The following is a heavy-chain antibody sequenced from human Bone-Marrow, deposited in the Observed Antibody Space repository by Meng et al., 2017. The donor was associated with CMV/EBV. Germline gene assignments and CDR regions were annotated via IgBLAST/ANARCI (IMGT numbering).Heavy chain of an antibody. J-gene: IGHJ6*02. V-gene: IGHV3-30*04. CDR2: ISSDGTNE. CDR1: GFIFSTYV. Sequence: GESLKISCVASGFIFSTYVMHWVRQAPGKGLEWVAVISSDGTNEFYADSVKGRFTISRDNAKNSLYLQMNSLRAEDTAVYYCARDKKQWLVASRYYGMDVWGQGTTVTVSS. D-gene: IGHD6-19*01. CDR3: ARDKKQWLVASRYYGMDV.